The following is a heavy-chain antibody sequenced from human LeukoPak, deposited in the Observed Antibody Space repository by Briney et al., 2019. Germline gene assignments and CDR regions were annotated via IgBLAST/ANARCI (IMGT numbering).Heavy chain of an antibody. CDR2: IKQDGSEK. V-gene: IGHV3-7*01. CDR1: GFTFSSYW. D-gene: IGHD3-10*01. CDR3: VRGNTMVRGVRMGSYFDY. J-gene: IGHJ4*02. Sequence: PGGSLRLSSAASGFTFSSYWMSWVRQAPGKGLEWVANIKQDGSEKYYVDSVKGRFTISRDNAKNSLYLQMNSLRAEDTAVYYCVRGNTMVRGVRMGSYFDYWGQGTLVTVSS.